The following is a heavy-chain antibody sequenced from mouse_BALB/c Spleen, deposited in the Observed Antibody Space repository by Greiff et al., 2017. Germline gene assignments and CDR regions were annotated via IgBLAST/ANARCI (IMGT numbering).Heavy chain of an antibody. D-gene: IGHD2-1*01. J-gene: IGHJ3*01. V-gene: IGHV3-6*02. CDR1: GYSITSGYY. CDR3: ARGGNYDEGFAY. Sequence: VQLKESGPGLVKPSQSLSLTCSVTGYSITSGYYCNWIRQFPGNKLEWMGYISYDGSNNYNPSLKNRISITRDTSKNQFFLKLNSVTTEDTATYYCARGGNYDEGFAYWGQGTLVTVSA. CDR2: ISYDGSN.